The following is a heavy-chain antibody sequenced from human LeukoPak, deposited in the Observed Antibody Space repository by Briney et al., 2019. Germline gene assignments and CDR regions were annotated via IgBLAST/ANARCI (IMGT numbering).Heavy chain of an antibody. D-gene: IGHD2-2*01. J-gene: IGHJ6*03. Sequence: SESLSLTCTVSGGSISSYYWSWIRQPAGKGLEWIGRIYTSGSTNYNPSLKSRVTMSVDTSKNQFSLKLSSVTAADTAVYYCARERGYCSSTSCRLLGYMDVWGKGTTVTVSS. CDR2: IYTSGST. V-gene: IGHV4-4*07. CDR1: GGSISSYY. CDR3: ARERGYCSSTSCRLLGYMDV.